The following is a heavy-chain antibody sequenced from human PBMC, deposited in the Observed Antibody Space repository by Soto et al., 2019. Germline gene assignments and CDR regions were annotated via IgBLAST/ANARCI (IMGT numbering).Heavy chain of an antibody. D-gene: IGHD5-12*01. CDR1: GYTFTSYD. Sequence: ASVKVSCKASGYTFTSYDISWVRQAPGQGLEWMGWISAYNGHTNYAQKLQGRVTMTTDTSTSTAYMELRSPRSDDTAVYYCASLKGDGYNHDYWGQGTLVTV. CDR2: ISAYNGHT. J-gene: IGHJ4*02. V-gene: IGHV1-18*01. CDR3: ASLKGDGYNHDY.